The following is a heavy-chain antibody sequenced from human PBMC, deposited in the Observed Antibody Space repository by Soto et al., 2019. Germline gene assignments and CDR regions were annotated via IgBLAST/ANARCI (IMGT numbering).Heavy chain of an antibody. V-gene: IGHV1-2*02. Sequence: EASAKVSCKASGYTFTGYYMHWVRQAPGQGFEWMGRISPKSGGTNYAQKFQGRVTMTWDTSLNTAYMELSSLMFEDTAVYYCARPPGYVSDWYYFDLWGQGTLVTVSS. J-gene: IGHJ4*02. D-gene: IGHD3-9*01. CDR3: ARPPGYVSDWYYFDL. CDR1: GYTFTGYY. CDR2: ISPKSGGT.